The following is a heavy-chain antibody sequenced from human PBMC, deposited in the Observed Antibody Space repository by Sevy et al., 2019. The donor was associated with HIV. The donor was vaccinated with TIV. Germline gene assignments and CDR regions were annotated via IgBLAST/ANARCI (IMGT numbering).Heavy chain of an antibody. D-gene: IGHD4-17*01. CDR3: ARGQDYGEWRYFYYYMDV. Sequence: ASVKVSCKASGYTLSDYYIQWVRQAPGQGLQWMGWINPKSGVVDYAQKFQDRVTLTRDTSITTVFMEVRWLTSDDTAVYYCARGQDYGEWRYFYYYMDVWGKGTTVTVSS. CDR1: GYTLSDYY. V-gene: IGHV1-2*02. CDR2: INPKSGVV. J-gene: IGHJ6*03.